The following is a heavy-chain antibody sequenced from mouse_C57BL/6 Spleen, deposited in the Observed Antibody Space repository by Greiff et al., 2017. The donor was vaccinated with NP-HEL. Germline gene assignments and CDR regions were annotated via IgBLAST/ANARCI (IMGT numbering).Heavy chain of an antibody. CDR3: ARLDYDPYYYAMDY. V-gene: IGHV1-82*01. CDR2: IYPGDGDT. Sequence: QVQLQQSGPELVKPGASVKISCKASGYAFSSSWMNWVKQRPGKGLEWIGRIYPGDGDTNYNGKFKGKATLTADKSSSTAYMQLSSLTSEDSAVYFCARLDYDPYYYAMDYWGQGTSVTVSS. J-gene: IGHJ4*01. CDR1: GYAFSSSW. D-gene: IGHD2-4*01.